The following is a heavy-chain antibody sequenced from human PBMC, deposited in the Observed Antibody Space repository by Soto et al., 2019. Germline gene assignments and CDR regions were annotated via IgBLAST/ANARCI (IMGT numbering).Heavy chain of an antibody. J-gene: IGHJ4*02. CDR1: EFTFSSYA. D-gene: IGHD6-13*01. CDR3: AKDSRHSNSWYVIDY. V-gene: IGHV3-23*01. Sequence: EVQLLESGGGLVQPGGSLRLSCAASEFTFSSYAMSWVRQAPGKGLEWVSSISGSADTIYYADSVKGRFTISRDNSKNTLYLQMNSLRAEDTAVYYCAKDSRHSNSWYVIDYGGQGTLVTVSS. CDR2: ISGSADTI.